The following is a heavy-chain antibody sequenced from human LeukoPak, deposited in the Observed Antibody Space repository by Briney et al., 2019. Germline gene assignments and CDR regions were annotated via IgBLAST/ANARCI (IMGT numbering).Heavy chain of an antibody. V-gene: IGHV3-74*01. Sequence: GSSLRLSCAAAGFTFSNGWVHWVRQAPGKGLVWVSSFDTDGSKTTYADSVKGRFIISRDNAKNTFYLQMNSQGFEATDFYYCVRSRGGFYHYCGQGCLVTV. CDR1: GFTFSNGW. CDR3: VRSRGGFYHY. CDR2: FDTDGSKT. J-gene: IGHJ4*02. D-gene: IGHD2/OR15-2a*01.